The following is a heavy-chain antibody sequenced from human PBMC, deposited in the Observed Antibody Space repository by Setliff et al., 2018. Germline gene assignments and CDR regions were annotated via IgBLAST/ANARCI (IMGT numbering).Heavy chain of an antibody. V-gene: IGHV1-18*01. Sequence: ASVKVSCKASGYTFVDYGVTWVRQAPGQGLEWAGWISPYSGNAYSAPKFQGRLSLTTDTSTTTAYLELRSLRSDDSAVYFCSRLVRFCTRTVCQRLSGDDFWGQGTRSPSPQ. D-gene: IGHD3-10*01. CDR1: GYTFVDYG. J-gene: IGHJ4*02. CDR3: SRLVRFCTRTVCQRLSGDDF. CDR2: ISPYSGNA.